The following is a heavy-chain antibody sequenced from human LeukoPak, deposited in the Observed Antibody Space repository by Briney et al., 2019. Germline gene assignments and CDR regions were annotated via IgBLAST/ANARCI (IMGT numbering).Heavy chain of an antibody. J-gene: IGHJ4*02. Sequence: GESLKISCEASGYSFTTFWIGWVRQMPGKGLEWMGIIHPGDSDTTYSPSFQGQVTISADKSINTAYLHWSSLKTSDPAMYYCARQNTGGSGLYWGQGTLVTVSS. V-gene: IGHV5-51*01. CDR3: ARQNTGGSGLY. D-gene: IGHD2-8*02. CDR2: IHPGDSDT. CDR1: GYSFTTFW.